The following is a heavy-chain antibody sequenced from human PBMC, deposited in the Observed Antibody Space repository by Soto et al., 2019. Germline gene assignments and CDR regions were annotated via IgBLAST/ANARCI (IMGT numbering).Heavy chain of an antibody. CDR2: ISYDGSNK. J-gene: IGHJ6*02. CDR3: ARADQLLYHGMDV. CDR1: GFTFSSYA. D-gene: IGHD2-2*01. Sequence: PGGSLRLSCAASGFTFSSYAMHWVRRAPGKGLEWVAVISYDGSNKYYADSVKGRFTISRDNSKNTLYLQMNSLRAEDTAVYYCARADQLLYHGMDVWGQGTTVTVSS. V-gene: IGHV3-30-3*01.